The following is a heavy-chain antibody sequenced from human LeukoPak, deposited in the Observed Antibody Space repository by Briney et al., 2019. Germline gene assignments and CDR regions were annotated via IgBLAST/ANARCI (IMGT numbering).Heavy chain of an antibody. CDR2: IRYDGSNK. D-gene: IGHD4-17*01. J-gene: IGHJ4*02. Sequence: GGSLRLSCAASGFTFSNYGMHWVRQAPGKGLEWVAFIRYDGSNKYYADSVKGRFTISRDNSKNTLYLQMNSLRAEDTAVYYCASGYGDYSLWRFDYWGQGTLVTVSS. V-gene: IGHV3-30*02. CDR1: GFTFSNYG. CDR3: ASGYGDYSLWRFDY.